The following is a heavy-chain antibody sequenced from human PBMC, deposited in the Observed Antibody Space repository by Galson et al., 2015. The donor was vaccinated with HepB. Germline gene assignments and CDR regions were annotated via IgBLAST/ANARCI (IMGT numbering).Heavy chain of an antibody. J-gene: IGHJ3*01. CDR1: GFTFSSYA. D-gene: IGHD1-26*01. Sequence: SLRLSCAASGFTFSSYAMHWVRQAPGKGLEWVSGISWNSGVMAYADSVKGRFTISRDNGKNSLYLQMTSLRADDTALYYCAKGSIVGANAFDFWGQGTMVTVSS. CDR3: AKGSIVGANAFDF. V-gene: IGHV3-9*01. CDR2: ISWNSGVM.